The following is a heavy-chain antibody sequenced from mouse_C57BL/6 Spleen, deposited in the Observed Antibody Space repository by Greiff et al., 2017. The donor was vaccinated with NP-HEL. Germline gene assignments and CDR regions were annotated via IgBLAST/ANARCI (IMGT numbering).Heavy chain of an antibody. D-gene: IGHD2-4*01. CDR3: ARRYYDYDWFAY. CDR1: GYTFTSYW. CDR2: INPSSGYT. V-gene: IGHV1-7*01. J-gene: IGHJ3*01. Sequence: QVHVKQSGAELAKPGASVKLSCKASGYTFTSYWMHWVKQRPGQGLEWIGYINPSSGYTKYNQKFKDKATLTADKSSSTAYMQLSSLTYEDSAVYYCARRYYDYDWFAYWGQGTLVTVSA.